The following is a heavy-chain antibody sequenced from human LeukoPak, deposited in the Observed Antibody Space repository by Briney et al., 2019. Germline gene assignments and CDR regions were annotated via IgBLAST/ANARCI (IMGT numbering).Heavy chain of an antibody. Sequence: SSETLSLTCAVHGESFSAYFWSWIRHVPGKGLEWIGEIDHRGSSNYNPPLKSRATISVDTSKNHFSLSLTSVSAADTAVCYCATRSSTLAAARCFDDWGQGTVVTVSS. V-gene: IGHV4-34*01. CDR2: IDHRGSS. D-gene: IGHD6-6*01. CDR3: ATRSSTLAAARCFDD. J-gene: IGHJ4*03. CDR1: GESFSAYF.